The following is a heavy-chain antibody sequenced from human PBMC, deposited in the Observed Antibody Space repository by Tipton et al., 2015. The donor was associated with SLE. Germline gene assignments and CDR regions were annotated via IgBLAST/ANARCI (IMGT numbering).Heavy chain of an antibody. CDR2: IYYSGST. Sequence: TLSHTCTVSGGSISSSSYYWGWIRQPPGKGLEWIGSIYYSGSTYYNPSLKSRVTISVDTSKNQFSLKLSSVTAADTAVYYCARGGEAVAGTSYFQHWGQGTLVTVSS. V-gene: IGHV4-39*07. CDR1: GGSISSSSYY. J-gene: IGHJ1*01. CDR3: ARGGEAVAGTSYFQH. D-gene: IGHD6-19*01.